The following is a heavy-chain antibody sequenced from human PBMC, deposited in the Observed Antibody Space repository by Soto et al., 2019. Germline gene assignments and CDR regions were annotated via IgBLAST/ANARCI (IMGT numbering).Heavy chain of an antibody. CDR3: ATDPVDTAMVTAYYYYGMDV. CDR1: GFTFGDYA. D-gene: IGHD5-18*01. Sequence: GGSLRLSCTASGFTFGDYAMSWVRQAPGKGLEWVGFIRSKAYGGTTEYYVDSAKGRFTISRDNAKNSLYLQMNSLRAEDTAVYYCATDPVDTAMVTAYYYYGMDVWGQGTTVTVSS. V-gene: IGHV3-49*04. J-gene: IGHJ6*02. CDR2: IRSKAYGGTT.